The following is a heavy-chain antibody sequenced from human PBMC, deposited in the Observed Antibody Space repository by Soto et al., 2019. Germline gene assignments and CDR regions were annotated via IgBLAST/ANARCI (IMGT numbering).Heavy chain of an antibody. J-gene: IGHJ5*02. D-gene: IGHD6-13*01. CDR3: AQDLGSSWYHYNSFAP. Sequence: EVQLLESGGGLVQPGGSLRLSCAASGFTFSGYAMSWVRQAPGKGLEWVSAIGSGSPFYADSVKGRYTISRDNANSILYLQMNSLRADDTAVYFCAQDLGSSWYHYNSFAPGGQGTRVTVSS. CDR1: GFTFSGYA. V-gene: IGHV3-23*01. CDR2: IGSGSP.